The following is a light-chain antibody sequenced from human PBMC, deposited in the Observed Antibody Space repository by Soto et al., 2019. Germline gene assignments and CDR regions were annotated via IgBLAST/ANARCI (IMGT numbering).Light chain of an antibody. CDR2: GAS. CDR1: QSVSSN. Sequence: EIVMTQSPATLSVSPGERATLSCRASQSVSSNLAWYQQKPGQAPRLLIYGASTRATGIPARFSGSGSGTELTLTISSLQSEDLAVYDCQQYNNWPPWTFGQGTKVEIK. J-gene: IGKJ1*01. V-gene: IGKV3-15*01. CDR3: QQYNNWPPWT.